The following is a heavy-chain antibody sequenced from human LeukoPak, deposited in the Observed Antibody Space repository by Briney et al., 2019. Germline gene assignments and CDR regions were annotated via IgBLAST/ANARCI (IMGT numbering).Heavy chain of an antibody. Sequence: SVKVSCKASGYTFTNYTLNWVRQAPGQGLEWMGWINTNTGNPTYAQGFTGRFVFSLDTSVSTAYLQVSSLKAEDTAVYYCARDRPPKYYYDSRGLPDYWGQGTLVTVSS. CDR3: ARDRPPKYYYDSRGLPDY. J-gene: IGHJ4*02. V-gene: IGHV7-4-1*02. CDR2: INTNTGNP. D-gene: IGHD3-22*01. CDR1: GYTFTNYT.